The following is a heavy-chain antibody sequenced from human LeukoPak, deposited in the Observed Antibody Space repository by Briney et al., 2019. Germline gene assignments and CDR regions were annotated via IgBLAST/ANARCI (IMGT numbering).Heavy chain of an antibody. CDR2: IYYSGST. CDR3: ASSILTDAFDI. Sequence: SETLSLTCTVSGDSISSYYWSWIRQPPGKGLEWIGYIYYSGSTNYNPSLKSRVTISVDTSKNQFSLKLSSVTAADTAVYYCASSILTDAFDIWGQGTMVTVSS. J-gene: IGHJ3*02. V-gene: IGHV4-59*01. CDR1: GDSISSYY. D-gene: IGHD3-9*01.